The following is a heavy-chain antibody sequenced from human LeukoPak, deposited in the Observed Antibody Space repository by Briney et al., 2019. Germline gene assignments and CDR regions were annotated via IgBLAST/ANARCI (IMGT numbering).Heavy chain of an antibody. V-gene: IGHV3-66*02. Sequence: PGGSLRLSCTASGFTFSGYWMHWVRQAPGKGLEWVSVIYSGGSTYYADSVKGRFTISRDNSKNTLYLQMNSLRAEDTAVYYCARGKVTVPLYYFDYWGQGTLVTVSS. CDR1: GFTFSGYW. CDR2: IYSGGST. J-gene: IGHJ4*02. D-gene: IGHD4-11*01. CDR3: ARGKVTVPLYYFDY.